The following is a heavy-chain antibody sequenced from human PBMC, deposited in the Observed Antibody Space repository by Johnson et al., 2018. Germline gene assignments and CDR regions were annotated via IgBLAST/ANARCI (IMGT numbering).Heavy chain of an antibody. CDR2: IWYVGSNK. D-gene: IGHD6-13*01. CDR3: AIGRDISSWWVAEYFHH. CDR1: GFTFSSYG. V-gene: IGHV3-33*01. Sequence: VQLVETGGGVVQSGRSLRLSCAASGFTFSSYGMHWVRQAPGKGLEWVAIIWYVGSNKYYADSVKGRFTISRDNSKNTLYLQMNSLRAEDTAVYYCAIGRDISSWWVAEYFHHWGQGTLVTVSS. J-gene: IGHJ1*01.